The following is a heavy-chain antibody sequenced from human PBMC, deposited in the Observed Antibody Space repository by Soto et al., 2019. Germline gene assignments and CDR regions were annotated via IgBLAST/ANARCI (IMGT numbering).Heavy chain of an antibody. D-gene: IGHD6-19*01. CDR1: GYTFTSYA. J-gene: IGHJ4*02. CDR2: INAGNGNT. CDR3: ARHGSGWDY. Sequence: QVQLMQSRDAEEKPGASVMVSCKTSGYTFTSYAIHSVSQAPGQRLEWMGWINAGNGNTKYSQKFQGRVTITRDTYASTAYMELSSLRSEDTAVYYCARHGSGWDYWGQGTLVTVSS. V-gene: IGHV1-3*05.